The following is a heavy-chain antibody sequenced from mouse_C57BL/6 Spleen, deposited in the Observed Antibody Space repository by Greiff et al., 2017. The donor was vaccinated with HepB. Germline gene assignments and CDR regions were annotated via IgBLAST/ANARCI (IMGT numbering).Heavy chain of an antibody. V-gene: IGHV1-15*01. J-gene: IGHJ1*03. CDR2: IDPETGGT. Sequence: QVQLQQSGAELVRPGASVTLSCKASGYTFTDYEMHWVKQTPVHGLEWIGAIDPETGGTAYNQKFKGKAILTADKSSSTAYMELRSLTSEDSAVYYCTRRGYYGSMGYFDVWGTGTTVTVSS. D-gene: IGHD1-1*01. CDR1: GYTFTDYE. CDR3: TRRGYYGSMGYFDV.